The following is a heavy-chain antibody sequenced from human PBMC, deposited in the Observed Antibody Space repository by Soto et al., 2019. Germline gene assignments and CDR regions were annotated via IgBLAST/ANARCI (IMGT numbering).Heavy chain of an antibody. CDR1: GVSIINKDVY. D-gene: IGHD3-10*01. J-gene: IGHJ4*02. V-gene: IGHV4-39*01. CDR3: ARHADPDGGLGDYFDS. CDR2: FRYDGDT. Sequence: QVQLQESGPGLVKPSETLSLTCTVSGVSIINKDVYFGWIRQPPGQGPEWIASFRYDGDTYYNPSLKSRVTKSVDTSKKQFSLNLASVTAADTAIYYCARHADPDGGLGDYFDSWGQGILVTVSA.